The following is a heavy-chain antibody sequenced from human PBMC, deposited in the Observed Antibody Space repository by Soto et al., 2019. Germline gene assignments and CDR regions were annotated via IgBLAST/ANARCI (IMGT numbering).Heavy chain of an antibody. CDR2: IYYSGST. CDR1: GGSVSSGSYY. V-gene: IGHV4-61*01. Sequence: QVQLQESGPGLVKPSETLSLTCTVSGGSVSSGSYYWSWIRQPPGKGLEWIGYIYYSGSTNYNPSLKSRVTISVDTSKNQFSLKLSSVTAADTAVYYCASQTTVVTPNSDFDYWGQGTLVTVSS. CDR3: ASQTTVVTPNSDFDY. J-gene: IGHJ4*02. D-gene: IGHD4-17*01.